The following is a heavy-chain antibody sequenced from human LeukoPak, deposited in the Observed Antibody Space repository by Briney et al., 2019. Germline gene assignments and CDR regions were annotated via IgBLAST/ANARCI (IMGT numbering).Heavy chain of an antibody. D-gene: IGHD5-18*01. CDR3: VRDGYSYGYDFDY. J-gene: IGHJ4*02. CDR1: GFLFSDYE. Sequence: GGSLRLSCGASGFLFSDYEMNWVRQAPGKGLEWIPYISTRGGTIYYADSVEGRFTISRDNAKNALYLQMNSLRVEDTAFYYCVRDGYSYGYDFDYWGQGTLVAVSP. CDR2: ISTRGGTI. V-gene: IGHV3-48*03.